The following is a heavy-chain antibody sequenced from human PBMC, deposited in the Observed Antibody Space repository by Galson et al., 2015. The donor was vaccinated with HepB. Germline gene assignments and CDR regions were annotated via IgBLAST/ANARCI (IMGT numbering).Heavy chain of an antibody. CDR2: IYPGDSDT. D-gene: IGHD5-24*01. Sequence: QSGAEVKKPGTSLKISCKGSGYRFTNYWIGWVRQMPGKGLEWMGIIYPGDSDTRYSPSFQGQVTISADKFISTAYLQWNSLKASDTAMYYCARTKGEMATSRLFDYWRQGTLGTVSS. V-gene: IGHV5-51*01. CDR1: GYRFTNYW. CDR3: ARTKGEMATSRLFDY. J-gene: IGHJ4*01.